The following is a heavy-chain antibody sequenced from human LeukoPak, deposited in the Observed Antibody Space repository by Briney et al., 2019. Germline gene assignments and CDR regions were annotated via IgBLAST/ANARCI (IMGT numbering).Heavy chain of an antibody. V-gene: IGHV3-30*18. CDR3: AKAYYDSPVDC. CDR1: GFTFSSYG. J-gene: IGHJ4*02. CDR2: ISYDGSNK. Sequence: GGSLRLSCAASGFTFSSYGMHWVRQAPGKGLEWVAVISYDGSNKYYADSVKGRFTISRDNSKNTLYLQMNSLRAEDTAVYYCAKAYYDSPVDCWGQGTLVTVSS. D-gene: IGHD3-22*01.